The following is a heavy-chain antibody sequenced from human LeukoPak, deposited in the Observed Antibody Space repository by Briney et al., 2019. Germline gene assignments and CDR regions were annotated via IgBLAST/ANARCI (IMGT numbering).Heavy chain of an antibody. D-gene: IGHD3-10*02. CDR1: GFPFSAYA. CDR2: IRGSGETT. Sequence: QPGGSLRLSCAASGFPFSAYAMSWVRQAPGKGLEWVSGIRGSGETTYYADSVKGRFTISRDNAKNSLYLQMNSLRAEDTAVYYCAELGITMIGGVWGKGTTVTISS. CDR3: AELGITMIGGV. V-gene: IGHV3-23*01. J-gene: IGHJ6*04.